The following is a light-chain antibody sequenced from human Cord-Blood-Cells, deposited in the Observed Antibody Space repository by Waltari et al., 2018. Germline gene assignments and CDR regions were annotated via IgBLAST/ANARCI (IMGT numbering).Light chain of an antibody. Sequence: TQSPGTLSLSPGEKATLSCRASQSVSSSYLAWYQQKPGQAPRLLIYGASSRATGIPDRFSGSGSGTDFTLTIGRLEPEDFAVYYCQQYGSSLFTFGPGTKVDIK. J-gene: IGKJ3*01. CDR1: QSVSSSY. V-gene: IGKV3-20*01. CDR3: QQYGSSLFT. CDR2: GAS.